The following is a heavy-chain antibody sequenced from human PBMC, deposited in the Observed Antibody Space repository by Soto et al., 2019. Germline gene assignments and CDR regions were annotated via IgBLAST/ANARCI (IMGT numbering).Heavy chain of an antibody. J-gene: IGHJ6*02. CDR3: ARDVGRGGASCKNDHGMDV. Sequence: PSPTPSLPCAISGDSVSSNSAAWNSIRHSPSRGLEWLGRTYYRSKWYNDSAVSVKSRITIKTDTSKNQFSLQLNSVTTEGTAENYCARDVGRGGASCKNDHGMDVWGQGTTVTVSS. CDR1: GDSVSSNSAA. D-gene: IGHD1-1*01. CDR2: TYYRSKWYN. V-gene: IGHV6-1*01.